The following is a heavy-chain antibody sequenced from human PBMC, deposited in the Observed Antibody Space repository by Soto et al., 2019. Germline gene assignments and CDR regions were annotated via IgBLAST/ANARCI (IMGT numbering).Heavy chain of an antibody. CDR3: ARGNEWELHAFDI. V-gene: IGHV1-69*05. CDR2: IIPIFGTA. J-gene: IGHJ3*02. CDR1: GGTFSSYA. Sequence: QAQLVQSGAEVKKPGSSVKVSCKASGGTFSSYAISWVRQAPGQGLEWMGGIIPIFGTANYAQKFQGRVTXTXDXXTSTAYMELSSLRSEDTAVYYCARGNEWELHAFDIWGQGTMVTVSS. D-gene: IGHD1-26*01.